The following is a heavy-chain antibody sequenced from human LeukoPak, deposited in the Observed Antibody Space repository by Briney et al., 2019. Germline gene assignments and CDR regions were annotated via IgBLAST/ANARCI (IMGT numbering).Heavy chain of an antibody. D-gene: IGHD2-15*01. CDR3: VRGGGSCCPFNAFDI. Sequence: GGSLRLSCAASGFTFSSYEMNWVRQAPGKGLEWVSYISISGSTIYNADSVKGRFTISRDNAKNSPYLQMNSLRAEDTAVYYCVRGGGSCCPFNAFDIWGQGTMVTVSS. CDR2: ISISGSTI. J-gene: IGHJ3*02. CDR1: GFTFSSYE. V-gene: IGHV3-48*03.